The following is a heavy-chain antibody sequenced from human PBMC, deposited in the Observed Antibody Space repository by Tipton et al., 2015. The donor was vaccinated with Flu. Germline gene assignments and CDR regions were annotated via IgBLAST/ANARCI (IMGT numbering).Heavy chain of an antibody. Sequence: TLSLTCAVSGGFFSSYYWNWIRQPPGKGLEWIGYIYHNQYTKYNPSLKSRVTISVDTSKNQFYLEMRSVTAADMAVYYCARRDFSNYVSDPKNWFDRWGQGTLVTVSS. CDR1: GGFFSSYY. CDR3: ARRDFSNYVSDPKNWFDR. CDR2: IYHNQYT. V-gene: IGHV4-59*08. D-gene: IGHD4-11*01. J-gene: IGHJ5*02.